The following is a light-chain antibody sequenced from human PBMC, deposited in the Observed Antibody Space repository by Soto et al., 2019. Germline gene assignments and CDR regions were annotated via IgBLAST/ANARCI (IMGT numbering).Light chain of an antibody. CDR1: SSNIGSTYD. CDR2: GNT. V-gene: IGLV1-40*01. CDR3: QSCVDSLSVHYV. J-gene: IGLJ1*01. Sequence: QSVLTQPPSVSGAPGQRVTISCTGSSSNIGSTYDVQWYQQLPGTAPKLLIHGNTNRPSGVPDRFSGSKSGTSASLAITGLQADDEADYYCQSCVDSLSVHYVFGTGTKVTVL.